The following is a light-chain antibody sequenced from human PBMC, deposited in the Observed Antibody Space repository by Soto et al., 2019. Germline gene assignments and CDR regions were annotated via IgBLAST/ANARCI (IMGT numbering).Light chain of an antibody. J-gene: IGKJ5*01. CDR3: QQRSDWPPIT. Sequence: EMALSQSPESLSLSPGDRATLSCRASQSISSYLAWYQQKPGQSPRLLIYDASNRATSIPARFSGSGSGTDFSLTISSLEQEDFAVYYCQQRSDWPPITFGQGTRLENK. CDR1: QSISSY. V-gene: IGKV3-11*01. CDR2: DAS.